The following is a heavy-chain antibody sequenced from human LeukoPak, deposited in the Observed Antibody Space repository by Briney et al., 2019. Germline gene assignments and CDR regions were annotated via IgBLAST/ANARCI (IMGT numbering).Heavy chain of an antibody. Sequence: ASVKVSCKASGYTFTSYGISWVRQAPGRGLEWMGWISAYNGNTNYAQKLQGRVTMTTDTSTSTAYMELRSLRSDDTAVYYCASSSSWRFYYYGMDVWGQGTTVTVSS. CDR1: GYTFTSYG. CDR3: ASSSSWRFYYYGMDV. D-gene: IGHD6-13*01. V-gene: IGHV1-18*01. CDR2: ISAYNGNT. J-gene: IGHJ6*02.